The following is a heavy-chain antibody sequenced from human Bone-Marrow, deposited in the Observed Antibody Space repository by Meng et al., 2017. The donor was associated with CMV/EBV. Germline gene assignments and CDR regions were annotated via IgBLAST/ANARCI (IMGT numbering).Heavy chain of an antibody. CDR2: INPNSGDT. J-gene: IGHJ3*02. CDR3: ARRRSSGYPPAAFDI. V-gene: IGHV1-2*02. CDR1: GFTFSSYG. D-gene: IGHD3-22*01. Sequence: GESLKISCAASGFTFSSYGMHWVRQAPGKGLEWMGWINPNSGDTNYAQKFQGRVTMTRDTSISTAYMELSRLRSDDTAVYYCARRRSSGYPPAAFDIWGQGTMVTVSS.